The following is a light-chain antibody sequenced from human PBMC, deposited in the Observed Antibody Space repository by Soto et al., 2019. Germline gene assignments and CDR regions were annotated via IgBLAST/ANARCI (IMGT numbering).Light chain of an antibody. J-gene: IGLJ3*02. Sequence: QSVLTQPPSASGTPGQRVTISCSGSNSNIGSNTVNWYQQLPGTAPKLLIYSNNQRPSGVPDRFSGSKSGTSASLAISELQSEDEADYYCAAWDDNLNGPHWVFGGGTKLTVL. CDR1: NSNIGSNT. CDR3: AAWDDNLNGPHWV. V-gene: IGLV1-44*01. CDR2: SNN.